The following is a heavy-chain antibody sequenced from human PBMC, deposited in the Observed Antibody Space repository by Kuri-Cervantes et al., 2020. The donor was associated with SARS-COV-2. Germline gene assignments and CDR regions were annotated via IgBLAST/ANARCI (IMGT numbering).Heavy chain of an antibody. J-gene: IGHJ6*03. CDR2: IYPGDSDT. V-gene: IGHV5-51*01. CDR1: GYSFTSYW. D-gene: IGHD4-17*01. CDR3: ARRAYGEQVDYYYMDV. Sequence: GGSLRLSCKASGYSFTSYWIAWVRQMPGKGLEWMGIIYPGDSDTRYSPSFQGQVTISADKSISTAFLQWSSLKASDTAIYYCARRAYGEQVDYYYMDVWGKGTTVTVSS.